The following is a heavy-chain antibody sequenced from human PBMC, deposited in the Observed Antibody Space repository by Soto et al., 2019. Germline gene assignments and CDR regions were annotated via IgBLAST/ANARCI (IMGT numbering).Heavy chain of an antibody. Sequence: QVQRVQSGAEVKKPGASVKVSCKASGYIFSNYGISWVRQAPGQGPEWMGWISGYNGDTNYAQTLQGRVTMTTDTSTSTAYMELRSLRSDDTAVYYCARGGSSWSAEYYQHWGQGTLVIVSS. V-gene: IGHV1-18*01. CDR3: ARGGSSWSAEYYQH. CDR1: GYIFSNYG. CDR2: ISGYNGDT. J-gene: IGHJ1*01. D-gene: IGHD6-13*01.